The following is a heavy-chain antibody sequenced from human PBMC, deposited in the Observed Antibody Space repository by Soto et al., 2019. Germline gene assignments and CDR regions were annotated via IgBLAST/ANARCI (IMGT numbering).Heavy chain of an antibody. D-gene: IGHD2-15*01. Sequence: ASVKVSCKSSGYTFSSYYMHWERQAPGKGLEWMGIINPSGVYTSYAQKFQGRVTMTRDTATRTVYMDLSRLRSEDTAVYYCARARIYFDYWGQGPMVTVSS. CDR3: ARARIYFDY. J-gene: IGHJ4*02. CDR1: GYTFSSYY. CDR2: INPSGVYT. V-gene: IGHV1-46*01.